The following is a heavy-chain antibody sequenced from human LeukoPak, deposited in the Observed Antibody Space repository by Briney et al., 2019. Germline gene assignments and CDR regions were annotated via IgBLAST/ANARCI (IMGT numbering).Heavy chain of an antibody. V-gene: IGHV3-30-3*01. D-gene: IGHD1-7*01. CDR3: ARERNWNYGPNWFDP. Sequence: GGSLRLSCAASGFTFSSCAMHWVRQAPGKGLEWEAVISYDGSNKYYADSVKGRFTISRDNSKNTLYLQMNSLRAEDTAVYYCARERNWNYGPNWFDPWGQGTLVTVSS. CDR2: ISYDGSNK. CDR1: GFTFSSCA. J-gene: IGHJ5*02.